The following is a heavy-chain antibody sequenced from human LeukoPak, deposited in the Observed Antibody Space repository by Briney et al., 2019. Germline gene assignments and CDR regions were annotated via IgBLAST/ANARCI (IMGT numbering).Heavy chain of an antibody. CDR1: GYTFTSYG. CDR3: ARVAQSIRFLEWLPYNWFDP. CDR2: ISAYNGNT. V-gene: IGHV1-18*01. D-gene: IGHD3-3*01. J-gene: IGHJ5*02. Sequence: ASVKVSCKASGYTFTSYGISWVRQAPGQGLEWMGWISAYNGNTNYAQKLQGRVTMTTDTSTSTAYMELRSLRSDETAVYYCARVAQSIRFLEWLPYNWFDPWGQGTLVTVSS.